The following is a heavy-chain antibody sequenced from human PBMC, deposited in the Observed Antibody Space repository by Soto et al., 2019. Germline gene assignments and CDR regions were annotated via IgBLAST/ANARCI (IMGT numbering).Heavy chain of an antibody. J-gene: IGHJ5*02. CDR3: ARAGYRGYDEGGAGWFDP. CDR1: GYTFTSYA. Sequence: QVQLVQSGAEVKKPGASVKVSCKASGYTFTSYAMHWVRQAPGQRLEWMGWINAGNGNTKYSQKFQGRVTITRDTSASTAYMELSSLRSEDTAVYYCARAGYRGYDEGGAGWFDPWGQGTLVTVSS. D-gene: IGHD5-12*01. V-gene: IGHV1-3*01. CDR2: INAGNGNT.